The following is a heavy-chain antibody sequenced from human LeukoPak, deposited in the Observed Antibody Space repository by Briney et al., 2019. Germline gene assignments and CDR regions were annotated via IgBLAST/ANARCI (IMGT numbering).Heavy chain of an antibody. D-gene: IGHD1-7*01. V-gene: IGHV3-23*01. CDR2: ISGSGGST. CDR1: GFTFSSHA. Sequence: GGSLRLSCAASGFTFSSHAMSWVRQAPGKGLDWVSTISGSGGSTYYADSVKGRFTISRDNSKNTLYPQMNSLRAEDTAIYYCAKSFVTGTPNWFDPWGQGTLVTVSS. CDR3: AKSFVTGTPNWFDP. J-gene: IGHJ5*02.